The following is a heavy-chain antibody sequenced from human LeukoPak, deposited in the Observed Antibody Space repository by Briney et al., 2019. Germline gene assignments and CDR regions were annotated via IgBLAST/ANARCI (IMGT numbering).Heavy chain of an antibody. J-gene: IGHJ4*02. CDR1: GGSISSYY. V-gene: IGHV4-59*01. CDR3: ASKGLLASSGLDY. D-gene: IGHD3-22*01. Sequence: KPSETLSLTCTVSGGSISSYYWSWIRQPPGKGLEWIGYIYYSGSTNYNPSLKSRVTISVDTSKNQFSLKLSSVTAADTAVYYCASKGLLASSGLDYWGQGTLVTVSS. CDR2: IYYSGST.